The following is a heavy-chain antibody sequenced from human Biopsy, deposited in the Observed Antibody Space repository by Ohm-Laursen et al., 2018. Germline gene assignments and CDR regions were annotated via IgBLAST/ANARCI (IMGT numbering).Heavy chain of an antibody. Sequence: SLRLSCAASGFSFSSYGMHWVRQAPGKGLEWVAVLWYDGTNKYYADSVKGRFTISRDNSKNTLYLQMNSLRAEDTAMYYCARPTNARAGGAPFDIWGQGTMVTVST. D-gene: IGHD1-1*01. CDR1: GFSFSSYG. CDR3: ARPTNARAGGAPFDI. CDR2: LWYDGTNK. J-gene: IGHJ3*02. V-gene: IGHV3-33*01.